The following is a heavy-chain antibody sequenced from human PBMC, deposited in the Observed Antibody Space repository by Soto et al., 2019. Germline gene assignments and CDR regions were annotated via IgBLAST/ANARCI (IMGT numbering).Heavy chain of an antibody. D-gene: IGHD7-27*01. J-gene: IGHJ5*01. CDR1: GGSFNPYH. CDR3: ARSMNDHNHHHWGFDS. Sequence: KTSETLSLTCAVYGGSFNPYHWSFIRQPPGKRLEWIGEIDHTGRTNYNPSVKGRVTMSVDTSKNQFSLNLRSVTAADTAAYFCARSMNDHNHHHWGFDSWGQGTLVTVPQ. CDR2: IDHTGRT. V-gene: IGHV4-34*01.